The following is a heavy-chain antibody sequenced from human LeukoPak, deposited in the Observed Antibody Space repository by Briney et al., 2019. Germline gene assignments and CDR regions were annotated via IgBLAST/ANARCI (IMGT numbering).Heavy chain of an antibody. CDR1: GFTFSSYG. D-gene: IGHD4-23*01. Sequence: PGRSLRLSCAASGFTFSSYGMHWVRQAPGKGLEWVAVIWYDGSNQYYADSVKGRFTISRDNSKNTLYLQMNSLRAEDTAVYYCARGDDYGGAWYYFDYWGQGTLVTVSS. V-gene: IGHV3-33*01. CDR3: ARGDDYGGAWYYFDY. J-gene: IGHJ4*02. CDR2: IWYDGSNQ.